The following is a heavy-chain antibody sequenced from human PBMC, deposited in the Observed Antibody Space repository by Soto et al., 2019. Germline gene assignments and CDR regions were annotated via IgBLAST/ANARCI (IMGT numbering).Heavy chain of an antibody. CDR3: AALCSSTSCYEV. J-gene: IGHJ4*02. V-gene: IGHV3-53*01. CDR2: IYSGGST. CDR1: GFTVSSNY. D-gene: IGHD2-2*01. Sequence: GGSLRLSCAASGFTVSSNYMSWVRQAPGKGLEWVSVIYSGGSTYYADSVKGRFTISRYNSKNTLYLQMNSLRAEDTAVYYCAALCSSTSCYEVWGQGTLVTVSS.